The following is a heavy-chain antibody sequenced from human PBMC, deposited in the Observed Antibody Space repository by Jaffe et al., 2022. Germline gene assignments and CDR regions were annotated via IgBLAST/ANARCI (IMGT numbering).Heavy chain of an antibody. CDR1: GFIFGDHA. J-gene: IGHJ4*02. CDR3: ARVVYTVGWYADH. V-gene: IGHV3-49*03. D-gene: IGHD6-19*01. CDR2: IKSKSYGGTT. Sequence: EVQLVESGGGLVQPGRSLTLSCKVSGFIFGDHAMTWFRQAPGMGLEWVGFIKSKSYGGTTQYAPSVRDRFTISRDDSSSIAYLEMNSLKTEDSAVYYCARVVYTVGWYADHWGQGTLVAVSS.